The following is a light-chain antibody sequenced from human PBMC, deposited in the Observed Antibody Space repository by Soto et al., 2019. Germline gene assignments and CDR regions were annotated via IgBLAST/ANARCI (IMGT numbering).Light chain of an antibody. V-gene: IGLV2-14*01. J-gene: IGLJ3*02. CDR2: DVS. Sequence: QSALTQPASVSGSPGQSITISCTGTSSDVGGYNYVSWYQQHPGKAPKLMIYDVSNRPSGVSNRFSGSKSGNTASLTISGLQAEDEADYYCSSYTSSSGGFGGGTKLTVL. CDR1: SSDVGGYNY. CDR3: SSYTSSSGG.